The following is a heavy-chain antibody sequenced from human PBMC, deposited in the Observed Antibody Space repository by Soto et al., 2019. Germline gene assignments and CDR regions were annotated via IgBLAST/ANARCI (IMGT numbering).Heavy chain of an antibody. Sequence: EVQLVESGGGLVQPGGSLRLSCAASGFPFSNDWMHWVRQGPGKGLVWLSRINMDGTNSNYADSVKGRFAISRDNAKNTLYLQMDSLRVEDTAVYFCARGPRGVYGNDYWGQGALVTVSS. CDR1: GFPFSNDW. D-gene: IGHD2-8*01. CDR2: INMDGTNS. CDR3: ARGPRGVYGNDY. J-gene: IGHJ4*02. V-gene: IGHV3-74*01.